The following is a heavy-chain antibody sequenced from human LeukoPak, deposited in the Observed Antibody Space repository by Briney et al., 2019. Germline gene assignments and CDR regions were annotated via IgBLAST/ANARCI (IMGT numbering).Heavy chain of an antibody. V-gene: IGHV3-30*02. D-gene: IGHD2-15*01. J-gene: IGHJ4*02. CDR1: GFTFSSYG. Sequence: HPGGSLRLSCAASGFTFSSYGMHWVRQAPGKGLEWVAFIRYDGSNKYYADSVKGRFTISRDNSKDTLYLQMNSLRAEDTAVYYCAKDLSRGGKYCSGGSCYSIDYWGQGTLVTVSS. CDR3: AKDLSRGGKYCSGGSCYSIDY. CDR2: IRYDGSNK.